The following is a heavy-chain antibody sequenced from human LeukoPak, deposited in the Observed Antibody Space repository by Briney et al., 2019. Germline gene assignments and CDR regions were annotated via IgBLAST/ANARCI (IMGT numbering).Heavy chain of an antibody. CDR3: ARDPWGSSSF. CDR1: GFPFSSYW. Sequence: GGSLRLSCAASGFPFSSYWIHWVRQAPGKGLEWVSSISSSSDYIHYADSLKGRFTISRDNAKNSLYLQMNSLRAEDTAVYYCARDPWGSSSFWGQGTLVTVSS. CDR2: ISSSSDYI. V-gene: IGHV3-21*01. D-gene: IGHD6-6*01. J-gene: IGHJ4*02.